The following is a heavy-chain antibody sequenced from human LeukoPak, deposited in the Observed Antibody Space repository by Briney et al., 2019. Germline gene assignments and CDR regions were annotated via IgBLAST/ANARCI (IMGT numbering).Heavy chain of an antibody. J-gene: IGHJ6*02. V-gene: IGHV3-15*01. CDR1: GFTFSNAW. Sequence: GGSLRLSCAASGFTFSNAWMSWVRQAPGKGLEWVGRIKSKTDGGTTDYAAPVKGRFTISRDDSKNTLYLQMNSLKTEDTAVYYCTTTAHQYYYYGMDVWGQGTTVTVSS. CDR3: TTTAHQYYYYGMDV. CDR2: IKSKTDGGTT.